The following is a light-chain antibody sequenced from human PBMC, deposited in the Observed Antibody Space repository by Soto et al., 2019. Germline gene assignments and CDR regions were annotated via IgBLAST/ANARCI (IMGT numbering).Light chain of an antibody. Sequence: QSVLTQPPSVSGAPGQRVTISCTGSSSNIGAGYDVHWYQQLPGTAPKLLIYGNSNRPSGVPDRFSRSKSGTSASLTITGVQAEDEADYYCQSYDSILSGLVFGTGTKVTVL. CDR1: SSNIGAGYD. CDR2: GNS. V-gene: IGLV1-40*01. J-gene: IGLJ1*01. CDR3: QSYDSILSGLV.